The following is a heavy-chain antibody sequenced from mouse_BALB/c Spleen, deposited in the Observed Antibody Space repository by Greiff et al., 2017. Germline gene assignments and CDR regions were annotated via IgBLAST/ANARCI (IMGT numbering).Heavy chain of an antibody. J-gene: IGHJ2*01. D-gene: IGHD2-12*01. CDR3: AKPFYDDYDD. CDR1: GFNINDSY. Sequence: EVQLQQSGAELVKPGASVKLSCTASGFNINDSYMHWVKQRPEQGLEWIGRIDPANGNTKYDPKFQGKATITADTSSNTAYLQLSSLTSEDTAVYYCAKPFYDDYDDWGQGTTLTVSA. V-gene: IGHV14-3*02. CDR2: IDPANGNT.